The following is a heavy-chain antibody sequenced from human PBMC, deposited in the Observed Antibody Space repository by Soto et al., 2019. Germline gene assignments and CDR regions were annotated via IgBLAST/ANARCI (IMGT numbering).Heavy chain of an antibody. J-gene: IGHJ4*02. CDR2: INHSGST. V-gene: IGHV4-34*01. D-gene: IGHD2-15*01. CDR1: GGSFSGYY. CDR3: ARGAPYCSGGSCYRIKFDY. Sequence: SETLFLTCAVYGGSFSGYYWSWIRQPPGKGLEWIGEINHSGSTNYNPSLKSRVTISVDTSKNQFSLKLSSVTAADTAVYYCARGAPYCSGGSCYRIKFDYWGQGTLVTVSS.